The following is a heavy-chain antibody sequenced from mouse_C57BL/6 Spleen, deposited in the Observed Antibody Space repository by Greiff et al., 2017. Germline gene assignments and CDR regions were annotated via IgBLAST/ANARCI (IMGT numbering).Heavy chain of an antibody. CDR3: ATSLTAPFAY. V-gene: IGHV1-55*01. CDR1: GYTFTSYW. J-gene: IGHJ3*01. Sequence: QVQLQQSGAELVKPGASVKMSCKASGYTFTSYWITWVKQRPGQGLEWIGDIYPGSGSTNYNEKFKRKATLTVDKSSSTAYMQLSSLTSEDSSVYYCATSLTAPFAYWGQGTLVTVSA. CDR2: IYPGSGST. D-gene: IGHD1-2*01.